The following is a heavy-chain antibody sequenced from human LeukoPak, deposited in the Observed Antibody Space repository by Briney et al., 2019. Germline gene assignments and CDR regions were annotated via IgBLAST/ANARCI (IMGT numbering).Heavy chain of an antibody. D-gene: IGHD3-3*01. CDR1: GGSISSGGYY. CDR3: ARDQHDFWSGSLGVDAFDI. Sequence: SETLSLTCTVSGGSISSGGYYWSWIRQHPGTGLEWIGFIYYSGSTNYNPSLKSRVTISVDTSKNQFSLKLSSVTAADTAVYYCARDQHDFWSGSLGVDAFDIWGQGTMVTVSS. V-gene: IGHV4-61*08. CDR2: IYYSGST. J-gene: IGHJ3*02.